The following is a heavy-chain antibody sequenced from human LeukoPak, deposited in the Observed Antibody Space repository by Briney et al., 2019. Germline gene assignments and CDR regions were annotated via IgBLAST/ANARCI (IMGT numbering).Heavy chain of an antibody. V-gene: IGHV3-11*01. CDR3: GRGVAPDY. J-gene: IGHJ4*02. CDR1: GVIFGDYY. D-gene: IGHD5-12*01. Sequence: PGGSLRLSCVASGVIFGDYYMSWIRQAPGKGLEWIPYISNSGTIMYYADSVKGRFAISRDNARHSVFLQMNSLRAEDTAVYYCGRGVAPDYWGQGILVTVSS. CDR2: ISNSGTIM.